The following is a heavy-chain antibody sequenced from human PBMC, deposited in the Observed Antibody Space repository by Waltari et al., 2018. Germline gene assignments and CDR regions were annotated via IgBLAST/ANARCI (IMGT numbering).Heavy chain of an antibody. D-gene: IGHD2-2*01. CDR1: GSIFTSYA. J-gene: IGHJ5*02. V-gene: IGHV7-4-1*02. Sequence: QVQLVQSGSELTKPGASVKISCKASGSIFTSYALNWVRQAPGQGLELMGWIITSTGNPTYAQGFTGRFVFALDTSVSTAYLEINNLKAEDTAVYYCTREVVPAATIVVNWFDPWGQGTLVTVYS. CDR2: IITSTGNP. CDR3: TREVVPAATIVVNWFDP.